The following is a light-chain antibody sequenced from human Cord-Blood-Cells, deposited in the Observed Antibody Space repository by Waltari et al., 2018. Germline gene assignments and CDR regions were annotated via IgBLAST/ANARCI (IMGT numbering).Light chain of an antibody. V-gene: IGLV1-47*01. J-gene: IGLJ2*01. CDR3: AAWDDSLSGVV. CDR2: RNN. CDR1: SSNIGSNY. Sequence: QSVLTQPPSASGTPGQRATISCSGSSSNIGSNYVYWYQQLPGSAPKLLIYRNNQRPSAVPDRFSGSKSGTSASLAISGLRSEDEADYYCAAWDDSLSGVVFGGGTKLTVL.